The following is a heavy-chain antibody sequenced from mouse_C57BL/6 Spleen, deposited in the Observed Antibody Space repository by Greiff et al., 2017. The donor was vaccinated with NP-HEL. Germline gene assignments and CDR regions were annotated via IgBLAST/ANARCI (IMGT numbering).Heavy chain of an antibody. CDR1: GYTFTSYW. CDR3: AYYSNYYAMDY. V-gene: IGHV1-50*01. J-gene: IGHJ4*01. Sequence: VQLQQPGAELVKPGASVKLSCKASGYTFTSYWMQWVKQRPGQGLEWIGEIDPSDSYTNYNQKFKGKATLTVDTSSSTAYMQLSSLTSEDSAVYYCAYYSNYYAMDYWGQGTSVTVSS. D-gene: IGHD2-5*01. CDR2: IDPSDSYT.